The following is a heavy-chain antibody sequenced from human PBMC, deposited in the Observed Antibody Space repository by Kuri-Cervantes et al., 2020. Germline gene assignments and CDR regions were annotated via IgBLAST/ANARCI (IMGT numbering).Heavy chain of an antibody. J-gene: IGHJ5*02. D-gene: IGHD5-24*01. CDR3: ARRVWGKMATIKGWFDP. Sequence: SQTLSLTCAVSGYSISSGYYWGWIRQPPGKGLEWIGSIYHSGSTNYNPSLKSRVTISVDTSKNQFSLKLSSVTAADTAVYYCARRVWGKMATIKGWFDPWGQGTLVTVSS. V-gene: IGHV4-38-2*01. CDR2: IYHSGST. CDR1: GYSISSGYY.